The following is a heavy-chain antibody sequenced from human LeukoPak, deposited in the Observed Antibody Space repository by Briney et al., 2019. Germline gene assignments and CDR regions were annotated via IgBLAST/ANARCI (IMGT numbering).Heavy chain of an antibody. CDR3: ARQRGYSYGYLDY. D-gene: IGHD5-18*01. CDR1: GFTFSSSA. J-gene: IGHJ4*02. V-gene: IGHV3-23*01. CDR2: ISGSGGST. Sequence: GGSLRLSCAASGFTFSSSAMSWVRQAPGKGLEWVSAISGSGGSTYYADSVRGRFTISRDNSKNTLYLQVNSLRAEDTAVYYCARQRGYSYGYLDYWGQGTLVTVSS.